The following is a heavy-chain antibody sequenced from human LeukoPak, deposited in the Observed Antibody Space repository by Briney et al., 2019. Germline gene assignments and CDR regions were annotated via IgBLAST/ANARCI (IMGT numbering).Heavy chain of an antibody. CDR3: AGQYYDFWSGYDYYYYYMDV. D-gene: IGHD3-3*01. Sequence: NPSETLSLTCTVSGGSISSYYWSWMRQPPGKGLEWIGYIYYSGSTNYNPSLKSRVTISVDTSKNQFSLKLSSVTAADTAVYYCAGQYYDFWSGYDYYYYYMDVWGKGTTVTVSS. J-gene: IGHJ6*03. CDR1: GGSISSYY. V-gene: IGHV4-59*01. CDR2: IYYSGST.